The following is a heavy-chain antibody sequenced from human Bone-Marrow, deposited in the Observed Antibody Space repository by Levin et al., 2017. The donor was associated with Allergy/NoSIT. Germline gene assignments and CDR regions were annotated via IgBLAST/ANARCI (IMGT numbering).Heavy chain of an antibody. CDR3: ARGETGNVRFDY. D-gene: IGHD4-23*01. J-gene: IGHJ4*02. CDR2: IKQDGTHK. V-gene: IGHV3-7*01. Sequence: GESLKISCAASGFTFNRYWMTWVRQAPGKGLEWVANIKQDGTHKNYVDSVRGRFIISRDNAKNSLYLEMNSLRADDTAVYYCARGETGNVRFDYWGQGTRVTVSS. CDR1: GFTFNRYW.